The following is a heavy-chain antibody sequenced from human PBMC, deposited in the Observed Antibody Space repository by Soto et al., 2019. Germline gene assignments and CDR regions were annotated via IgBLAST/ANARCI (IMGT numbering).Heavy chain of an antibody. CDR1: GFTFSSYA. J-gene: IGHJ6*02. CDR2: ISGSGGST. V-gene: IGHV3-23*01. D-gene: IGHD1-20*01. CDR3: AKVITGTHFSYYYYGMDV. Sequence: EVQLLESGGGLVQPGGSLRLSCAASGFTFSSYAMSWVRQAPGKGLEWVSAISGSGGSTYYADSVKGRFTISRDNSKNTLYLQMNSLRAEDTAVYYCAKVITGTHFSYYYYGMDVWGQGTTVTVSS.